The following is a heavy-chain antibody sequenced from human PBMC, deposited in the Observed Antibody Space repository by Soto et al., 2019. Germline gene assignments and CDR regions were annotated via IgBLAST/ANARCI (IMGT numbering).Heavy chain of an antibody. CDR1: GYTFSNYG. D-gene: IGHD5-12*01. CDR2: ISAYNGNT. J-gene: IGHJ4*02. Sequence: APVKVSRKTSGYTFSNYGINWVRQAPGQGLEWMGWISAYNGNTNFAQKLQGRVSLTTDTSSTTAYMELRSLTSDDTAVYYCARDLVPGYTGFSDYWGQGTLVTV. CDR3: ARDLVPGYTGFSDY. V-gene: IGHV1-18*01.